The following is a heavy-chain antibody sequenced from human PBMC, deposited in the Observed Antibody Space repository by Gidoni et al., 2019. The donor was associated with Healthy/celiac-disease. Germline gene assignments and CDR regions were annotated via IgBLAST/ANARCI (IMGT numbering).Heavy chain of an antibody. Sequence: GGSISSNNWWSWVRQPPGKGLEWIGEIYHSVSTNYNPSLKSRVTISVDKPKNQISLKLSSVTAADTAVYYCARGWGLVGATHFDYWGQGTLVTVSS. CDR3: ARGWGLVGATHFDY. CDR2: IYHSVST. V-gene: IGHV4-4*02. CDR1: GGSISSNNW. D-gene: IGHD1-26*01. J-gene: IGHJ4*02.